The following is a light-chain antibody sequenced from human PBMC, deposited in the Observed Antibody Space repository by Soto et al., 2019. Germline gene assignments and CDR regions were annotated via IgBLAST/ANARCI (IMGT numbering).Light chain of an antibody. Sequence: EIVLTQSPGTLSLSPGERATLSCRASQSISSTSLAWYQQKPGQALRLLIYGISSRATGIPDRFSGSGSGTDFTLTINRLEPEDFAVYFCQHYSNSLWTFGQGTKVEIK. CDR3: QHYSNSLWT. V-gene: IGKV3-20*01. CDR2: GIS. CDR1: QSISSTS. J-gene: IGKJ1*01.